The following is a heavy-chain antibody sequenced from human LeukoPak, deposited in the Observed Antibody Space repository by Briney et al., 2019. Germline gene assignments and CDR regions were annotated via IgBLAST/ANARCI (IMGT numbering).Heavy chain of an antibody. D-gene: IGHD4-17*01. Sequence: PSETLSLTCTVSDGSISSSSYYWGWIRQPPGKGLEWIGNIYYSGNTYYNPSLKSRVTISVDTSKNQFSLKLSSVTAADTAVYYCARDQRQGVTTWSGSGFYYYYYMDVWGKGTTVTISS. CDR2: IYYSGNT. CDR3: ARDQRQGVTTWSGSGFYYYYYMDV. J-gene: IGHJ6*03. CDR1: DGSISSSSYY. V-gene: IGHV4-39*07.